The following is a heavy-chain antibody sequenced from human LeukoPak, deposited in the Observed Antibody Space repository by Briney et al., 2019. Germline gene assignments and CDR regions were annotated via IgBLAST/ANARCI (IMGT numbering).Heavy chain of an antibody. CDR2: ISTSSSSI. CDR3: AWWELPDY. V-gene: IGHV3-23*01. D-gene: IGHD1-26*01. CDR1: GFTLSTYA. Sequence: GGSLRLSCAASGFTLSTYAMNWVRQAPGKGLEWVSYISTSSSSIYYADSVKGRFTISRDNSKNTLYLQMNSLRAEDTAAYYCAWWELPDYWGQGTLVTVSS. J-gene: IGHJ4*02.